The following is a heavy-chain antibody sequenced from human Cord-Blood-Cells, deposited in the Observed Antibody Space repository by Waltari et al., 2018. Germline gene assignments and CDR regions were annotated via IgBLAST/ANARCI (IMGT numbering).Heavy chain of an antibody. V-gene: IGHV4-38-2*01. CDR2: IYHSGST. CDR1: GYSLSSGYY. D-gene: IGHD5-18*01. J-gene: IGHJ3*02. CDR3: ATPGYGDAFDI. Sequence: QVQLQESGPGLVKPSETLSLTCAVSGYSLSSGYYWGWIRQPPGKGLEWIGSIYHSGSTYYNPSLKSRVTISVDTSKNQFSLKLSSVTAADTAVYYCATPGYGDAFDIWGQGTMVTVSS.